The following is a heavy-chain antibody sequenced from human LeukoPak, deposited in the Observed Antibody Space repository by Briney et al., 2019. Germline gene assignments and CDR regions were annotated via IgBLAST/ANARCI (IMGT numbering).Heavy chain of an antibody. CDR3: AKERYCSTTSCPLGDS. CDR1: EFTFSSYS. Sequence: PGGSLRLSCAASEFTFSSYSMNWVRQAPGKGLEWVSSISSSSSYIYYADSVKGRFTISRDNAKNSLYLQMNSLRAEDTAVYYCAKERYCSTTSCPLGDSWGQGTLVTVSS. V-gene: IGHV3-21*01. J-gene: IGHJ4*02. D-gene: IGHD2-2*01. CDR2: ISSSSSYI.